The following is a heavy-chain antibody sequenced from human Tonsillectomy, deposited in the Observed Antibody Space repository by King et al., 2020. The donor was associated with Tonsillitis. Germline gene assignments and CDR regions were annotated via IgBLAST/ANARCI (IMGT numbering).Heavy chain of an antibody. CDR3: ARASMVLIDY. V-gene: IGHV3-48*01. J-gene: IGHJ4*02. D-gene: IGHD3-10*01. CDR2: IISSSSTI. CDR1: GFPFISYS. Sequence: VQLVESGGGLVQPGGSLRLSCAASGFPFISYSMNWVRQAPGKGLEWVSYIISSSSTIYYADSLKGRFTISRDNAKNSLYLQMNSLRAEDTAVYYCARASMVLIDYWGQGTLVTVSS.